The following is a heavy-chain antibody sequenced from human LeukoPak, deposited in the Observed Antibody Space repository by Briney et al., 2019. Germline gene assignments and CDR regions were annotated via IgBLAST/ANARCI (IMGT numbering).Heavy chain of an antibody. V-gene: IGHV4-59*01. D-gene: IGHD6-13*01. CDR2: IDYSGST. Sequence: PSETLSLTCTVSGGSISRYYWSWIRQPPVRGLEWIGYIDYSGSTNYNPSLKSRVTISLDTSNNQFSLKLSSVTAADTAVYYCARGLRLSAAGTNFDPWGQGTLVTVSS. CDR1: GGSISRYY. CDR3: ARGLRLSAAGTNFDP. J-gene: IGHJ5*02.